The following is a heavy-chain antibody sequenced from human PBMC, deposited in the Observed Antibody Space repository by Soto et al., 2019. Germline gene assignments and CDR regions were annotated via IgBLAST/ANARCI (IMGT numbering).Heavy chain of an antibody. CDR3: ARVPDY. J-gene: IGHJ4*02. CDR1: GDSIRSSSY. Sequence: SETLSLTCTVSGDSIRSSSYWGWIRQPPGKGLEWIGSIYSTGNTYYNPSLNSQVTISVDTSKNQFSLNVISVTAADTAVYYCARVPDYWGQGILVT. D-gene: IGHD2-2*01. V-gene: IGHV4-39*01. CDR2: IYSTGNT.